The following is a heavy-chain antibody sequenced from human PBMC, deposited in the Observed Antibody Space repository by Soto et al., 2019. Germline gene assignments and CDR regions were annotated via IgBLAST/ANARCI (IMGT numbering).Heavy chain of an antibody. J-gene: IGHJ1*01. CDR2: IYYSGST. CDR1: GGSIRSYY. D-gene: IGHD1-26*01. V-gene: IGHV4-59*01. CDR3: ASTLGGSFYFQH. Sequence: PSETLSLTCTVSGGSIRSYYWSGIRQPPGKGLEWIGYIYYSGSTNYNPSLKSRVTISVDTSKNQFSLKLSSVTAADTAVYYCASTLGGSFYFQHWGQGTLVTVSS.